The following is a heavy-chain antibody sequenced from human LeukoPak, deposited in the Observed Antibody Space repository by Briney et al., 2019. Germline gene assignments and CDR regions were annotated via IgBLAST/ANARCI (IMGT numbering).Heavy chain of an antibody. D-gene: IGHD3-3*01. CDR1: GYTFTSYG. CDR3: ARGYDFWSGYAGFYYYGMDV. J-gene: IGHJ6*02. V-gene: IGHV1-18*01. Sequence: ASVKVSCKASGYTFTSYGISWVRQAPGQGLEWMGWISAYNGNTNYAQKFQGRVTITADESTSTAYMELSSLRSEDTAVYYCARGYDFWSGYAGFYYYGMDVWGQGTTVTVSS. CDR2: ISAYNGNT.